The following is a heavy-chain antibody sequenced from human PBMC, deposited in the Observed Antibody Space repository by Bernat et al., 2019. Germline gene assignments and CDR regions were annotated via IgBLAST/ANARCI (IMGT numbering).Heavy chain of an antibody. Sequence: QVQLQQWGAGLLKPSETLSLTCAVYGGSFSGYYWSWIRQPPGKGLEWIGEINHSGSTNYNPSLKSRVTISVDTSKNQFSLKLSSVTAADTAVYYCARGRDSIVVAATKVWFDPWGQGTLVTVSS. CDR3: ARGRDSIVVAATKVWFDP. J-gene: IGHJ5*02. CDR2: INHSGST. CDR1: GGSFSGYY. D-gene: IGHD2-15*01. V-gene: IGHV4-34*01.